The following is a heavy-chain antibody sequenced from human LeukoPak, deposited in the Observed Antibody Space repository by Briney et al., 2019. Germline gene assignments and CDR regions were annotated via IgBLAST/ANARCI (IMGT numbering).Heavy chain of an antibody. CDR1: GFTFSSYG. Sequence: PGGSLRLSCAASGFTFSSYGMHWVRQAPGKGLEWVAVISYDGSNKYYADSVKGRFTISRDNSKNTLYLQMNSLRAEDTAVYYCARGTVWFGELLSLDYWGQGTLVTVSS. D-gene: IGHD3-10*01. CDR2: ISYDGSNK. CDR3: ARGTVWFGELLSLDY. J-gene: IGHJ4*02. V-gene: IGHV3-30*03.